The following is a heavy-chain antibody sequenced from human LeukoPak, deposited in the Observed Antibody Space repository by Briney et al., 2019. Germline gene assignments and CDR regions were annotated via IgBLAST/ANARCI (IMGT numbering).Heavy chain of an antibody. CDR2: ISPNSGGT. CDR1: GYTFTGYY. Sequence: ASVKVSCKASGYTFTGYYMHWVRQAPGQGLGWMGWISPNSGGTNYAQKLQGRVTMTTDTSTSTAYMELRSLRSDDTAVYYCARAYYDFWSGYYRYYFDYWGQGTLVTVSS. CDR3: ARAYYDFWSGYYRYYFDY. J-gene: IGHJ4*02. V-gene: IGHV1-2*02. D-gene: IGHD3-3*01.